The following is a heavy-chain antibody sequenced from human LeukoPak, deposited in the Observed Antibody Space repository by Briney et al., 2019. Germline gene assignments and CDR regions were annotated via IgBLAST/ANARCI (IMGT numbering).Heavy chain of an antibody. CDR2: INAGNGNT. CDR3: AKGRYYDSSGYPIDF. J-gene: IGHJ4*02. D-gene: IGHD3-22*01. Sequence: ASVKVSCKASGYTFTSYAMHWVRQAPGQRLEWMGWINAGNGNTKYSQKFQGRVTITRDTSASTAYMELSSLRSEDTAVYYCAKGRYYDSSGYPIDFWGQGTLVTVSS. CDR1: GYTFTSYA. V-gene: IGHV1-3*01.